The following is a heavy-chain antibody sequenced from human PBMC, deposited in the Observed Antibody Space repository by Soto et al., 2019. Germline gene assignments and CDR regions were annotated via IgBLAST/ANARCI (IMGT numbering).Heavy chain of an antibody. CDR2: ISSSSGYI. Sequence: EVQLMESGGGLVKPGGSLRLSCAASGFTLINYSMNWVRQAPGKGLEWVSSISSSSGYIYYADSVKVRFTVSRDNAKNSLYLQMNSMRAKDTAVYYCARGGQDYDTSGYYRFDYWGQGTLVTVSS. CDR1: GFTLINYS. D-gene: IGHD3-22*01. V-gene: IGHV3-21*02. J-gene: IGHJ4*02. CDR3: ARGGQDYDTSGYYRFDY.